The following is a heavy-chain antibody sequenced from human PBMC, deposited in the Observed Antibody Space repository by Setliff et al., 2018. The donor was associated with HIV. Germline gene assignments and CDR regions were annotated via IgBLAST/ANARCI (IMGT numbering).Heavy chain of an antibody. CDR3: ARVGGTYSYDTDGFFSFYFEI. V-gene: IGHV1-69*13. CDR1: GGTFSSYA. J-gene: IGHJ4*02. CDR2: VIPIFGTA. Sequence: SVKVSCKASGGTFSSYAISWVRQAPGQGLERMGGVIPIFGTANYAQKFQGRVTITADESTSTAYMELSSLRSEDTAVYYCARVGGTYSYDTDGFFSFYFEIWGRGTLFTVSS. D-gene: IGHD3-22*01.